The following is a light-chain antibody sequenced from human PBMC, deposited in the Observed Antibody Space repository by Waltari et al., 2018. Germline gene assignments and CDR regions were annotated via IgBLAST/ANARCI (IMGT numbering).Light chain of an antibody. CDR1: QSFTRY. V-gene: IGKV3-20*01. Sequence: EIVLTQSPGTLSLSPGERATLSCRASQSFTRYLAWYQHKPGQAPRLLIYDASTRAAGIADRFTGSGFRTAFTLTIRRLEPEASAVYYCQHYVRLPVTFGQGTKVEIK. CDR3: QHYVRLPVT. J-gene: IGKJ1*01. CDR2: DAS.